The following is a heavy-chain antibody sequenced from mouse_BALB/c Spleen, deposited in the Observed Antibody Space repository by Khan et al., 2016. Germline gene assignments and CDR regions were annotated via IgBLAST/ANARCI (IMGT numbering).Heavy chain of an antibody. Sequence: EVQLQESGPGLVKPSQSLSLTCTVTGYSITSDSAWNWLRQFPGHQLARLGYISYSGSTSSNPSLKRQIASTRDTTKNQCVLQLNSVTTEDKATYYCARWIAYWGKGTLVAVTA. J-gene: IGHJ3*01. V-gene: IGHV3-2*02. CDR3: ARWIAY. CDR2: ISYSGST. CDR1: GYSITSDSA.